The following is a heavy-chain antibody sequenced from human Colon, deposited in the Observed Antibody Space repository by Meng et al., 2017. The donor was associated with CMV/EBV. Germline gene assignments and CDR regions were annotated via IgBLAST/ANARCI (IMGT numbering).Heavy chain of an antibody. D-gene: IGHD3-10*01. V-gene: IGHV7-4-1*02. J-gene: IGHJ4*02. CDR2: INTNTGNP. Sequence: KVSCKASGYSFTTYTINWVRQAPGQGLEWMGWINTNTGNPTYAQGLTGRFAFSSDAAITTAYLHISSLEPEDTAVYYCTRGSTRGYWGQGTLVTVSS. CDR3: TRGSTRGY. CDR1: GYSFTTYT.